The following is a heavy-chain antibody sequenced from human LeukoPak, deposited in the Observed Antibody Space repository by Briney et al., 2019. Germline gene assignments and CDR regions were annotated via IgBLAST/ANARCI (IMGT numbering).Heavy chain of an antibody. V-gene: IGHV3-21*01. CDR3: ALIAAAGNGDY. CDR1: GFTFSSYS. J-gene: IGHJ4*02. Sequence: GGSLRLSCAASGFTFSSYSMNWVRQAPGKGLEWVSSISSSSSYIYYADSVKGRFTISRDNAKNSLYLQMSSLRAEDTAVYYCALIAAAGNGDYWGQGTLVTVSS. D-gene: IGHD6-13*01. CDR2: ISSSSSYI.